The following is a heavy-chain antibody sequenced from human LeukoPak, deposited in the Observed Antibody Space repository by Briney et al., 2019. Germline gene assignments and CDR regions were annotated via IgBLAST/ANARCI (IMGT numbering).Heavy chain of an antibody. V-gene: IGHV3-23*01. D-gene: IGHD3-22*01. Sequence: PGGSLRLSCAASGFTFSSYAMSWVRQAPGKGLEWVSAISGSGGSTYYADSVKGRFTTSRDNSKNTLCLQMNSLRAEDTAVYYCAKDQGFSSGYEVKTWYYFDYWGQGTLVTVSS. CDR2: ISGSGGST. CDR1: GFTFSSYA. J-gene: IGHJ4*02. CDR3: AKDQGFSSGYEVKTWYYFDY.